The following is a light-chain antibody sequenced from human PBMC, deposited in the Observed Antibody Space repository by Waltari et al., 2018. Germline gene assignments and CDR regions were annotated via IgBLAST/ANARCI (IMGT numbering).Light chain of an antibody. J-gene: IGLJ2*01. CDR1: KLGDKY. V-gene: IGLV3-1*01. CDR3: QAWDSSTMI. CDR2: QDT. Sequence: SYELTQPPSVSVSPGQTASITCSGNKLGDKYTCWYQQQPGQSPVLVSYQDTKRPSGITERCSGSNSGNTATLTISGTQAMDEADYYCQAWDSSTMIFGVGTKLTVL.